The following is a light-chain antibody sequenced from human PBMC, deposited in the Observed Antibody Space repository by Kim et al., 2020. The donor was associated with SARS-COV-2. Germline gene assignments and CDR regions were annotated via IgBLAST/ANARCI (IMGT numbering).Light chain of an antibody. V-gene: IGLV2-14*03. Sequence: GQWITISCTGTSDDVGRYTLVSWYQHQASKAPRLMIYDVSSRPSGVSSLFAGSKSGTAAFLTISGLQAEDADDYHCSSYTTSNTRVFGGGTRLTVL. CDR1: SDDVGRYTL. J-gene: IGLJ3*02. CDR2: DVS. CDR3: SSYTTSNTRV.